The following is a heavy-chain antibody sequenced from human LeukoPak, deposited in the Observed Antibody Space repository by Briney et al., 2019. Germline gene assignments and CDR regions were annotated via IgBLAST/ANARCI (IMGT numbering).Heavy chain of an antibody. D-gene: IGHD2-2*02. J-gene: IGHJ4*02. CDR2: IYSIGSN. CDR3: ASYSIVVVPAAIRNLTN. Sequence: SETLSLTCTVSGGSISSGDYCWRWGRQPRGEGREWIVYIYSIGSNYYNPSLKSRVTISVDTSKHQFSLKLTSVTAADTAVYYCASYSIVVVPAAIRNLTNWGQGTLVTVSS. CDR1: GGSISSGDYC. V-gene: IGHV4-30-4*01.